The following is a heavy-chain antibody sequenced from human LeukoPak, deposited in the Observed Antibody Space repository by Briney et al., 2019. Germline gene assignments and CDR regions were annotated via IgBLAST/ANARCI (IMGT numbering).Heavy chain of an antibody. CDR2: ISCDGSNK. J-gene: IGHJ6*02. CDR3: AKNPSVAEYYGMDV. D-gene: IGHD6-19*01. CDR1: GFTFSSYG. Sequence: PGGSLRLSCAASGFTFSSYGMHWVRQAPGKGLEWVAVISCDGSNKYYADSVKGRFTISRDNSKNTLYPQMNSLRAEDTAVYYCAKNPSVAEYYGMDVWGQGTTVTVSS. V-gene: IGHV3-30*18.